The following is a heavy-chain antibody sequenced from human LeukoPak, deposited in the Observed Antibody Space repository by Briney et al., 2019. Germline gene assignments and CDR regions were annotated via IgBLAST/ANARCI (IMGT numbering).Heavy chain of an antibody. CDR2: INSDGSST. CDR1: GFTFSSYW. Sequence: SGGSLRLSCAASGFTFSSYWMHWVRQAPGKGLVWISRINSDGSSTSYADSVKGRFTISRDNAKNTLYLQMNSLRAEDTAVYYCARGGYCSSTSCYAYYYYGMDVWGKGTTVTVSS. V-gene: IGHV3-74*01. CDR3: ARGGYCSSTSCYAYYYYGMDV. D-gene: IGHD2-2*01. J-gene: IGHJ6*04.